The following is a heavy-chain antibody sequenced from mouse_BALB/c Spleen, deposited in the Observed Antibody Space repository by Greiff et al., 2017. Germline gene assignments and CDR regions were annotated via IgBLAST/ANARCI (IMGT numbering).Heavy chain of an antibody. D-gene: IGHD2-4*01. Sequence: EVKLMESGGGLVQPGGSLKLSCAASGFTFSSYTMSWVRQTPEKRLEWVAYISNGGGSTYYPDTVKGRFTISRDNAKNTLYLQMSSLKSEDTARYYCARLNIYYDTGAWFAYWGQGTLVTVSA. J-gene: IGHJ3*01. CDR3: ARLNIYYDTGAWFAY. CDR2: ISNGGGST. CDR1: GFTFSSYT. V-gene: IGHV5-12-2*01.